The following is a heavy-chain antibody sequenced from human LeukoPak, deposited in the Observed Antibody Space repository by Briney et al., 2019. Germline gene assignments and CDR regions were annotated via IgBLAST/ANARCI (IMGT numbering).Heavy chain of an antibody. CDR3: ARHEVYDSKAFDI. CDR1: GYSFTSYW. CDR2: IYPGDSDT. J-gene: IGHJ3*02. D-gene: IGHD3-22*01. V-gene: IGHV5-51*01. Sequence: GEALKISCKGSGYSFTSYWIVWVRQLPGKGLEWMGIIYPGDSDTRSSQSFQGQVTISADKSISTAYLQWSSLKASDTAMYYCARHEVYDSKAFDIWGQGTMVTVSS.